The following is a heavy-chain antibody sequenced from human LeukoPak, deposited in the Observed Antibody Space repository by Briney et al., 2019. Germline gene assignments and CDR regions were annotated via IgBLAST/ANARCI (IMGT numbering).Heavy chain of an antibody. CDR3: VKGNSGYVRRYFDY. Sequence: PGGSLRLSCSASGFTFSSYAMHWVRQAPGKGLEYVSAISSNGGSTYYADSVKGRFTISRDNSKNTLYLQMSSLRAEDTAVYHCVKGNSGYVRRYFDYWGQGTLVTVSS. V-gene: IGHV3-64D*06. J-gene: IGHJ4*02. D-gene: IGHD5-12*01. CDR1: GFTFSSYA. CDR2: ISSNGGST.